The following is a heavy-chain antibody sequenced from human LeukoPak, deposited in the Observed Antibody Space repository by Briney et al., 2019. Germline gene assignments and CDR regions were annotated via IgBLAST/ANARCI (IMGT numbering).Heavy chain of an antibody. D-gene: IGHD3-16*02. J-gene: IGHJ4*02. V-gene: IGHV4-34*01. Sequence: SETLSLTCAVYGGSFSGYYWGWIRQPPGKGLEWIGSIPDSGNTYYNPSLKSRVTISVDTSKKQFSLKLNSVTAADTAVYYCANLSIDYWGQGILVTVSS. CDR1: GGSFSGYY. CDR3: ANLSIDY. CDR2: IPDSGNT.